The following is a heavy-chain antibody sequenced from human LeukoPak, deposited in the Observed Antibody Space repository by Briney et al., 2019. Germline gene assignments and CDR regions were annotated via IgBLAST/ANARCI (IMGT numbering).Heavy chain of an antibody. D-gene: IGHD3-10*01. V-gene: IGHV3-48*02. CDR1: GFTFSSYN. CDR3: ARLEYYYVSGNYYKLFDY. J-gene: IGHJ4*02. CDR2: ISSSGSTI. Sequence: PGGSLRLSCAASGFTFSSYNKNWVRQAPRNGLELVSDISSSGSTIYFADSVKGRFTISRDNAKNSLYLQMNSLRDEDTAVYYCARLEYYYVSGNYYKLFDYWGQGTLVTVCS.